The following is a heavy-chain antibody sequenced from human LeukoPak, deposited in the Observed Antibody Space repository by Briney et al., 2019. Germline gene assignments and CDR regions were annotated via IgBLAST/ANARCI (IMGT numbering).Heavy chain of an antibody. CDR2: ISGSGGST. CDR1: GFTFSSYA. V-gene: IGHV3-23*01. CDR3: AKDLHYYGSGSDY. Sequence: GGSLRLSCAASGFTFSSYAMSWVRQAPGKGLEWVSAISGSGGSTYYADSVKGRFTISRDNSKNTLYLQMDSLRAEDTAVYYCAKDLHYYGSGSDYWGQGTLVTVSS. D-gene: IGHD3-10*01. J-gene: IGHJ4*02.